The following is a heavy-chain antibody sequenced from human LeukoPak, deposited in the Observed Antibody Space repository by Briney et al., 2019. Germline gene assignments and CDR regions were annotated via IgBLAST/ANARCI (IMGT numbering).Heavy chain of an antibody. D-gene: IGHD4-11*01. CDR3: ARDQCRTVTG. CDR2: IFPSGGA. V-gene: IGHV3-66*03. CDR1: GFSVSSNY. J-gene: IGHJ1*01. Sequence: GGSLRLSCVASGFSVSSNYMTWFRQGPGKGLEFVSAIFPSGGANYPDSVKGRFIMSRDDSTNTLYLQMNSLRPGDTAMYYCARDQCRTVTGWGQGTLVTVSS.